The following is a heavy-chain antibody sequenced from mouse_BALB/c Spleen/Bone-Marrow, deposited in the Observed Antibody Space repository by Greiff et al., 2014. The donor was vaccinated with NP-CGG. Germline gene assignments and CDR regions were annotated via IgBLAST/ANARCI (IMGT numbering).Heavy chain of an antibody. V-gene: IGHV1-14*01. Sequence: VQLKASGPELVKPGASVKMSCKASGYTFTSYVMHWVKQKPGQGLEWIGYINPYNVGTKYNEKFKGKATLTSDKSSSTAYMELSSLTSEDSAVYYCARWGIIYYYGSSPYAMDYWGQGTSVTVSS. CDR1: GYTFTSYV. CDR2: INPYNVGT. J-gene: IGHJ4*01. CDR3: ARWGIIYYYGSSPYAMDY. D-gene: IGHD1-1*01.